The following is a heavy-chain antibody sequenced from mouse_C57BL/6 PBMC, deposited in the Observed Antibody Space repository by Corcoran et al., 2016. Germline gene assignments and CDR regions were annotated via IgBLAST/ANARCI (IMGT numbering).Heavy chain of an antibody. D-gene: IGHD1-1*01. CDR3: ARLDGSTYWYFDV. CDR1: GYTFTDYY. V-gene: IGHV1-75*01. J-gene: IGHJ1*03. Sequence: QVQLQQSGPELVKPGASVKISCKASGYTFTDYYINWVKQRPGQGLEWIGWIFPGSGSTYYNEKFKGKATLTVDKSSSTAYMLLISLTSEDSAVYFCARLDGSTYWYFDVWGTGTTVTVSS. CDR2: IFPGSGST.